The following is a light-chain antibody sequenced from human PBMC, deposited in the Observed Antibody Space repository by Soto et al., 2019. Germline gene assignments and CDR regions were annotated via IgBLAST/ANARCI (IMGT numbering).Light chain of an antibody. CDR1: SGDVGSYNL. CDR3: CPYVGITTNWM. CDR2: EGS. V-gene: IGLV2-23*01. J-gene: IGLJ3*02. Sequence: QSALTQPASVSGSPGQSITISCTGTSGDVGSYNLVSWYQHHPGKAPKLIVYEGSQRPSGVSNRFSGSKSGNTASLTISGLQAEEEADYYCCPYVGITTNWMFGGGTQLTVL.